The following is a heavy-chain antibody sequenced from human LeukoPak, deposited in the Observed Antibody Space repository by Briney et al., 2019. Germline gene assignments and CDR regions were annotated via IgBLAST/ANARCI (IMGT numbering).Heavy chain of an antibody. J-gene: IGHJ4*02. D-gene: IGHD1-7*01. V-gene: IGHV7-4-1*02. CDR3: ARVTDWNYRLLDY. CDR2: INTNTGNL. Sequence: ASVKVSCKASGYTFTSYAMNWVRQAPGQGLEWMGWINTNTGNLTHAQGFTGRFVFSLDTSVSTAYLQISSLKAEDTAVYYCARVTDWNYRLLDYWGQGTLVTVSS. CDR1: GYTFTSYA.